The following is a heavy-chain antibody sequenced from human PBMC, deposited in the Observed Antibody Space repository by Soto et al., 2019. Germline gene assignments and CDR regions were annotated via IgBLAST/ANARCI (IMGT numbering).Heavy chain of an antibody. J-gene: IGHJ4*02. V-gene: IGHV1-2*02. Sequence: ASVKVSCKASGYTLTNCYLHCVRQAPGQGREWVGWINPNSAYTNYAQKFPGRVTMTRDTPVTTDTSTPSTVYMELTRLTSDDRAVYYGAGLSKYTHGSFDSWGQGALVTVS. CDR3: AGLSKYTHGSFDS. CDR1: GYTLTNCY. D-gene: IGHD4-4*01. CDR2: INPNSAYT.